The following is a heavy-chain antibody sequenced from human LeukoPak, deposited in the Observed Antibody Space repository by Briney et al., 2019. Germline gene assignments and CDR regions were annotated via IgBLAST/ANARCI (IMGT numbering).Heavy chain of an antibody. D-gene: IGHD4-17*01. CDR2: IRVKAYGGTT. CDR3: TRDRRGDYPHFDY. V-gene: IGHV3-49*04. Sequence: GGSLRLSCTGSGFTLGDYAVSWVRQAPGKGLEWVGFIRVKAYGGTTEYAASVKGRFIISRDDSKSIAYLQMNSLETEDTAVYYCTRDRRGDYPHFDYWGQGTLVTVSS. J-gene: IGHJ4*02. CDR1: GFTLGDYA.